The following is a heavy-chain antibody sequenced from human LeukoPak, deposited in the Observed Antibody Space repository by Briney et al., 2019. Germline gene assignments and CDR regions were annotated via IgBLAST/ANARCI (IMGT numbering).Heavy chain of an antibody. CDR2: IRGKAYHGTT. CDR3: SRRHYGTGSSGALVDY. V-gene: IGHV3-49*03. CDR1: GFTFGDYA. J-gene: IGHJ4*02. Sequence: PGGSLRLSCTASGFTFGDYAMNWFSQAPGKGLEWVGFIRGKAYHGTTEYAASVKGRFTISRDDSKSIAFLQMDSLQTEDTAIYYCSRRHYGTGSSGALVDYWGQGTLVTVSS. D-gene: IGHD3-10*01.